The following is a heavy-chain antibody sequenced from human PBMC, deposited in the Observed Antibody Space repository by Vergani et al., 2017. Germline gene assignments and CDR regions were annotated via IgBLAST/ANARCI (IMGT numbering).Heavy chain of an antibody. CDR1: GFTFTNFA. V-gene: IGHV3-23*01. CDR2: ISGSGGFT. CDR3: AKDNVPGYYDSSGYCDY. J-gene: IGHJ4*02. D-gene: IGHD3-22*01. Sequence: EVQLLESGGNLVQPGGSLRLSCAASGFTFTNFAMTWVRQAPGEGLEWVSGISGSGGFTYYADSVKGRFTISRDNYKNTMFLQMNNLRAEDTAVYYCAKDNVPGYYDSSGYCDYWGQGTLVTVSS.